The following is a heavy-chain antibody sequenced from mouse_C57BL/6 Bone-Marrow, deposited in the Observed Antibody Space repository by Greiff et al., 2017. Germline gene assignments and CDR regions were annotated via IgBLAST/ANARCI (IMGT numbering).Heavy chain of an antibody. CDR1: GYAFSSYW. D-gene: IGHD2-4*01. V-gene: IGHV1-80*01. CDR3: ARRDDYGDFDY. CDR2: IYPGDGDT. J-gene: IGHJ2*01. Sequence: QVQLQQSGAELVKPGASVKISCKASGYAFSSYWMNWVKQRPGKGLEWIGQIYPGDGDTNYNGKFKGKATLTADKSSSTAYMQLSSLTSEDSAVYFCARRDDYGDFDYWGQGTTLTVSS.